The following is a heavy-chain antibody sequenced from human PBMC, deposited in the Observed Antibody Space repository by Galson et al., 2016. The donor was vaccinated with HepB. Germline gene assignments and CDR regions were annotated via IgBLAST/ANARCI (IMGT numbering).Heavy chain of an antibody. D-gene: IGHD4/OR15-4a*01. CDR1: GYPFSTYY. J-gene: IGHJ4*02. Sequence: VKVSCKASGYPFSTYYMHWVRQAPGQGLEWMGIINPSGGTTSSAQKFQGRVTMTRDTSTNTVYMELSSLRSEDTAVYYCARVPKVSPGATLDYWGQGTLVTVSS. CDR3: ARVPKVSPGATLDY. CDR2: INPSGGTT. V-gene: IGHV1-46*01.